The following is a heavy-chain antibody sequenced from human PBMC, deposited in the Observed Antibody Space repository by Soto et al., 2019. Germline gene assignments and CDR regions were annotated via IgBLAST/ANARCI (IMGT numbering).Heavy chain of an antibody. CDR1: GGSVSSNSAA. Sequence: SHTLSLTCAISGGSVSSNSAAWNWIRQSPSRGLEWLGRTYYRSNWYNDYAESVKSRITINPDTSKNQFSLHLNSVTPEDTAVYHCARDPPDFHSALDYWGQGTLVTV. CDR2: TYYRSNWYN. J-gene: IGHJ4*02. CDR3: ARDPPDFHSALDY. D-gene: IGHD4-4*01. V-gene: IGHV6-1*01.